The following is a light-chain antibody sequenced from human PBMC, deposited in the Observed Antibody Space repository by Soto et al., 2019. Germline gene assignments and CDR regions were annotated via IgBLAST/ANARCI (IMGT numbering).Light chain of an antibody. Sequence: EIVLTQSPATLSLSPGERATLSCRASQSVSSYLAWYQQKPGQAPRLLIYGASSRATGIPDRFSGSGSGTDFTLTISSLQPEDFATYYCQQSYSTPLTFGPGTKVDIK. J-gene: IGKJ3*01. CDR1: QSVSSY. V-gene: IGKV3-11*01. CDR3: QQSYSTPLT. CDR2: GAS.